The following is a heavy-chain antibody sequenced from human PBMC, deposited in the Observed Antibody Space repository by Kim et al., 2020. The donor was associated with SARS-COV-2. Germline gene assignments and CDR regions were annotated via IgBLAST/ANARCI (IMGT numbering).Heavy chain of an antibody. CDR2: ISYDGSNK. D-gene: IGHD6-13*01. V-gene: IGHV3-30*18. CDR3: AKDLFSGYSSFYYYGMDV. Sequence: GGSLRLSCAASGFTFSSYGMHWVRQAPGKGLEWVAVISYDGSNKYYADSVKGRFTISRDNSKNTLYLQMNSLRAEDTAVYYCAKDLFSGYSSFYYYGMDVWGQGTTVTVSS. CDR1: GFTFSSYG. J-gene: IGHJ6*02.